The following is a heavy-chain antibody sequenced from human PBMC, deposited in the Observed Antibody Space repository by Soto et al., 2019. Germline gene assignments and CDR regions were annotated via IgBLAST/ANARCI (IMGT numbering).Heavy chain of an antibody. V-gene: IGHV5-10-1*01. Sequence: RGESLKISCKGSGYSFTSYWISWVRQMPGKGLEWMGRIDPSDSYTNYSPSFQGHVTIPADKSISTAYLQWSSLKASDTAMYYCARSCSGGSCYPYYYYGMDVWGQGTTVTVSS. D-gene: IGHD2-15*01. CDR2: IDPSDSYT. CDR3: ARSCSGGSCYPYYYYGMDV. J-gene: IGHJ6*02. CDR1: GYSFTSYW.